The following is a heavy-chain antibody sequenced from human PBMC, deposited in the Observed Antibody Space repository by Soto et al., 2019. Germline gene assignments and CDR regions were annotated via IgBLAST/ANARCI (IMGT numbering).Heavy chain of an antibody. J-gene: IGHJ4*02. CDR2: ISYDGSNK. V-gene: IGHV3-30*19. CDR3: ARDGGRRALDY. D-gene: IGHD3-16*01. CDR1: GFTFSSYG. Sequence: QVQLVESGGGVVQPGRSLRLSCAASGFTFSSYGMHWVRQAPGKGLEWVAVISYDGSNKYYADSVKGRFTISRDNSKNTLYLQMNSLRAEDTAVYYCARDGGRRALDYWGQGTLVTVSS.